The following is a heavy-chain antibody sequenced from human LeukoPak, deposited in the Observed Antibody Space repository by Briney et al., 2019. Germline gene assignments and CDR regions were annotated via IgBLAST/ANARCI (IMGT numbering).Heavy chain of an antibody. CDR2: IKSKTDGGTT. CDR1: GFTFSNAW. D-gene: IGHD6-19*01. CDR3: TTDPGYSSGWYVY. Sequence: GGFRRVCCAASGFTFSNAWMSWVRRAPGKGLQWVGRIKSKTDGGTTDYAAPVTGRFTISRDDSKNTLYLQMNSLKTEDTAVYYCTTDPGYSSGWYVYWGQGTLVTVSS. J-gene: IGHJ4*02. V-gene: IGHV3-15*01.